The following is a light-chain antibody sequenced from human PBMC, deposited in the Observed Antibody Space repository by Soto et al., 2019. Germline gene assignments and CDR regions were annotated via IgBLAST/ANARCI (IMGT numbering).Light chain of an antibody. J-gene: IGKJ5*01. CDR3: QQYNNWPRT. CDR2: GPS. V-gene: IGKV3-15*01. CDR1: QSVNRN. Sequence: EIVMTQSPATLSVSPGERASLSCRASQSVNRNLAWYQQKPGQAPRLLIFGPSTRATGVPGRFSGSGSGTEFTLTISSLQSEDFAVYYCQQYNNWPRTFGQGTRLEIK.